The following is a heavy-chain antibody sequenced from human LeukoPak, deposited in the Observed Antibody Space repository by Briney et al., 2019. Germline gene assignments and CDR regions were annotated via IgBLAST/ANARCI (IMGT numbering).Heavy chain of an antibody. J-gene: IGHJ6*03. V-gene: IGHV3-11*04. Sequence: GGSLRLSCAASGFTFSDYYMSWIRQAPGRGLEWVSYISISGTTIYYADSVKGRFTISRDNAKNSLYLQMNSLRADDTAVYYCARFAAGGSYYYYMDVWGKGTTVTVSS. CDR3: ARFAAGGSYYYYMDV. CDR2: ISISGTTI. D-gene: IGHD6-25*01. CDR1: GFTFSDYY.